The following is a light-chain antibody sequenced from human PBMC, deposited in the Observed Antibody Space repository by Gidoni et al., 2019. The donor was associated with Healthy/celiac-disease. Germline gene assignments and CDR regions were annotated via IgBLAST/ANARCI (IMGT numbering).Light chain of an antibody. CDR1: QSVRSRY. CDR2: GAS. V-gene: IGKV3-20*01. Sequence: DIVLPQSPGTLSLSPGERATLSCSASQSVRSRYLAWYQQKPGQAPRLLIYGASSRATGIPDRFRGSGSGTDFTLTISRLEPEECAVYYWQQYGSSPWTFGQGTKVEIK. J-gene: IGKJ1*01. CDR3: QQYGSSPWT.